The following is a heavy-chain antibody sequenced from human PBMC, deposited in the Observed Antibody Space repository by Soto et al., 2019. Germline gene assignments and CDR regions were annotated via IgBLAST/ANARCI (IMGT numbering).Heavy chain of an antibody. D-gene: IGHD2-21*02. V-gene: IGHV3-11*01. CDR2: ISSSGSTI. J-gene: IGHJ4*02. Sequence: GGSLRLSCAASGFTFSDYYMSWIRQAPGKGLEWVSYISSSGSTIYYADSVKGRFTISRDNAKNSLYLQMNSLRAEDTAVYYCAIQEYCGGDCYNDYWGQGTLVTVSS. CDR3: AIQEYCGGDCYNDY. CDR1: GFTFSDYY.